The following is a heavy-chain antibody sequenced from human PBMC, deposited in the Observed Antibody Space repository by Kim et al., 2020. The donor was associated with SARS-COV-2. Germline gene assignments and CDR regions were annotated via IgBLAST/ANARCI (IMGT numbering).Heavy chain of an antibody. CDR3: SRGVGDY. Sequence: YNDGEPFRADHVKGRFTIARDNSKNVLYLQMDSLRVEDAAVYYCSRGVGDYWGQGTQVTVSS. CDR2: YNDGEP. D-gene: IGHD3-16*01. J-gene: IGHJ4*02. V-gene: IGHV3-53*01.